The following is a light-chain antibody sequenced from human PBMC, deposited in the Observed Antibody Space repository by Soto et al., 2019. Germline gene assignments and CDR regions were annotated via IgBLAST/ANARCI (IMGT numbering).Light chain of an antibody. CDR1: QSVSSN. Sequence: EIVMTQSPATLSMSPGERATLSCRASQSVSSNLAWYQQKPGQAPRLLIYGASTMATGIPARFSGSGSGTEFTLTISSLQSEDFAVYYCQQYNNWPPSWTFGQGTKVEIK. V-gene: IGKV3-15*01. CDR2: GAS. CDR3: QQYNNWPPSWT. J-gene: IGKJ1*01.